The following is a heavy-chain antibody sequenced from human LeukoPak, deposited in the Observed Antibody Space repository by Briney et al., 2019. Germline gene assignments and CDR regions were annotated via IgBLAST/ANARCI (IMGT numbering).Heavy chain of an antibody. CDR2: ISWNSGSI. Sequence: GGSLRLSYAASGFTFDDYAMHWVRQAPGKGLEWVSGISWNSGSIGYADSVKGRFTISRDNAKNSLYLQMNSLRAEDTALYYCAKDASKYTYYYGSGSFDYWGQGTLVTVSS. V-gene: IGHV3-9*01. CDR1: GFTFDDYA. CDR3: AKDASKYTYYYGSGSFDY. J-gene: IGHJ4*02. D-gene: IGHD3-10*01.